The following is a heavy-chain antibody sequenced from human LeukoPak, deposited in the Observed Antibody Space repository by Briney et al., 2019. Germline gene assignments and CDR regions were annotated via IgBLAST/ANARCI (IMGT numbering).Heavy chain of an antibody. V-gene: IGHV3-21*01. CDR1: GFTFSSYA. Sequence: GGSLRLSCAASGFTFSSYAMSWVRQAPGKGLEWVSAISSSSSSYIYYADSVKGRVTISRDNAKNSLYLQMNSLRAEDTAAYYCARDFPLYCSGGSCYPGVGYFDYWGQGTLVTVSS. J-gene: IGHJ4*02. CDR3: ARDFPLYCSGGSCYPGVGYFDY. D-gene: IGHD2-15*01. CDR2: ISSSSSSYI.